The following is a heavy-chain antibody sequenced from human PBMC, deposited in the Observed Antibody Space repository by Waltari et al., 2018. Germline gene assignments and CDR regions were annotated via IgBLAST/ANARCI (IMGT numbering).Heavy chain of an antibody. V-gene: IGHV1-69-2*01. J-gene: IGHJ3*02. Sequence: EVRLLQSGAEVKKPGTTLKISCRLSGYTLSNYYIHWIQQAPGKGLQWMGLVDHEEGQTIYAEALQGRISMTADSSTETVYMELTSLTSDDSAVYYCATALGDSISASRPFEIWGQGTVITVSS. CDR1: GYTLSNYY. D-gene: IGHD3-3*02. CDR2: VDHEEGQT. CDR3: ATALGDSISASRPFEI.